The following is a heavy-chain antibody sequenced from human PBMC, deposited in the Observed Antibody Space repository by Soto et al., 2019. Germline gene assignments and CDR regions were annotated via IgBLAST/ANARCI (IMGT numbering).Heavy chain of an antibody. D-gene: IGHD7-27*01. Sequence: SYGMHWVRQAPGKGLEWVAVIWYDGSNKYYADSVKGRFTISRDNSKNTLYLQMNSLRAEDTAVYYCARNKLGMDYYYYGMDVWGQGTTVTVSS. V-gene: IGHV3-33*01. CDR2: IWYDGSNK. CDR1: SYG. CDR3: ARNKLGMDYYYYGMDV. J-gene: IGHJ6*02.